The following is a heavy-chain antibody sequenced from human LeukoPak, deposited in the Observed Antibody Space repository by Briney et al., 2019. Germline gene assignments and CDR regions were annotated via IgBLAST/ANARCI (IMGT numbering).Heavy chain of an antibody. Sequence: GGSLRLSCASSGFTFDDYAMHWVRQAPGKGLEGVSGISWNSGSIDYADSVKGRFTISRDNAKNSLYLQMNSLRAEDTALYYCAKANPPDYYDSSGYGGRWFDPWGQGTLVTVSS. V-gene: IGHV3-9*01. CDR3: AKANPPDYYDSSGYGGRWFDP. CDR1: GFTFDDYA. J-gene: IGHJ5*02. CDR2: ISWNSGSI. D-gene: IGHD3-22*01.